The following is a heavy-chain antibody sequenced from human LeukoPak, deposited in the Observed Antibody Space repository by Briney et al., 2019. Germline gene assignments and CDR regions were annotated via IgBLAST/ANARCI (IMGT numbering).Heavy chain of an antibody. Sequence: PGGSLRLSCAASGFTFSSYAMSWVRQAPGKGLEWVSGISWNSGSIGYADSVKGRFTISRDNAKNSLYLQMNSLRAEDTALYYCAKDLRLGELSSPFDYWGQGTLVTVSS. D-gene: IGHD3-16*02. V-gene: IGHV3-9*01. CDR3: AKDLRLGELSSPFDY. CDR2: ISWNSGSI. J-gene: IGHJ4*02. CDR1: GFTFSSYA.